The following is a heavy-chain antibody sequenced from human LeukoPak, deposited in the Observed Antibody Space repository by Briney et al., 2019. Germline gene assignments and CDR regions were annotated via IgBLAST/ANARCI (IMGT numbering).Heavy chain of an antibody. J-gene: IGHJ4*02. Sequence: GASVKVSCKAFGYTFTSNYMHWVRQAPGQGPEWMGVISPSGGSTTYAQKFQDRLTLTRDMSTSTDYLELSSLRSEDTAVYYCAREEIYDSSGYPDYWGQGTLVTVSS. CDR3: AREEIYDSSGYPDY. V-gene: IGHV1-46*01. CDR2: ISPSGGST. D-gene: IGHD3-22*01. CDR1: GYTFTSNY.